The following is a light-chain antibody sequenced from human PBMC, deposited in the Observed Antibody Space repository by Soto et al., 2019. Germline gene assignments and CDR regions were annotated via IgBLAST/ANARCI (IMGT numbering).Light chain of an antibody. CDR2: GAS. V-gene: IGKV3-15*01. Sequence: TQSPATLSVSPGERATPSCGVSQSVSSKLAWYQQKPGKAPRLLIYGASTRATGIPARFSGSGSGTEFTLTTISLQSEEFAVYYCQPYNTWPPWTFGQGTKVEIK. CDR3: QPYNTWPPWT. CDR1: QSVSSK. J-gene: IGKJ1*01.